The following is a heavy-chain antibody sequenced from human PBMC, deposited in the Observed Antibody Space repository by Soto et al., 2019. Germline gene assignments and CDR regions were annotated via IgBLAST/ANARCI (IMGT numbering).Heavy chain of an antibody. CDR2: LSYAGDT. Sequence: PGGSLRLSCAASGFTLSTYDMHWVRQATGKGLEWVAALSYAGDTYYPGSVKGRFTVSREGAKNSLYLQMNSLTAGDTAVYYCGKGPQSASGYYYMDVWGKGTTVTVSS. J-gene: IGHJ6*03. CDR3: GKGPQSASGYYYMDV. CDR1: GFTLSTYD. D-gene: IGHD3-10*01. V-gene: IGHV3-13*01.